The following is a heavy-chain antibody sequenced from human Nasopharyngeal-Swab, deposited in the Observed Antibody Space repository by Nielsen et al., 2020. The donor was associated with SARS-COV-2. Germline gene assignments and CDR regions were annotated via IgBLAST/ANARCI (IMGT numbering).Heavy chain of an antibody. D-gene: IGHD4-11*01. CDR2: ISSSGSTI. Sequence: GSLRLSCAASGFTFSDYYMSWIRQAPGKGLEWVSYISSSGSTIYYADSVKGRFTISRDNAKNSLYLQMNSLRAEDTAVYYCARVSRGLQYYHYYMDVWGKGTTVTVSS. V-gene: IGHV3-11*01. CDR3: ARVSRGLQYYHYYMDV. J-gene: IGHJ6*03. CDR1: GFTFSDYY.